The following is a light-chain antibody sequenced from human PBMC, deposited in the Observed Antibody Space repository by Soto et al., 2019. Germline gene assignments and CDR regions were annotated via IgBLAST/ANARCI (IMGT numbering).Light chain of an antibody. J-gene: IGKJ5*01. CDR1: QSVGSF. V-gene: IGKV3-11*01. CDR2: DTS. Sequence: EIVLTQSPATLSLSPGERSRLSCGSSQSVGSFLAWYQQKPGQAPRLLIYDTSIRATGIPARFSGSGSGTDFTLTISSLEPEDFAVYYCQQRNSWPPTFTFGQGTRLEIK. CDR3: QQRNSWPPTFT.